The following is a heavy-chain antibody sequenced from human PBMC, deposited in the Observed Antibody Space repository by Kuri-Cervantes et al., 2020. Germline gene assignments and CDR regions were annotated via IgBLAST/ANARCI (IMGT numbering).Heavy chain of an antibody. V-gene: IGHV4-59*13. CDR3: ARESVVVTVFDI. J-gene: IGHJ3*02. CDR1: GGSISSYY. D-gene: IGHD2-21*02. Sequence: SETLSLTCTVSGGSISSYYWSWIRQPPGKGLEWIGYIYYSGSTNYNPSLKSRVTISVDTSKNQFSLKLSSVTAADTAVYYCARESVVVTVFDIWGQGTMVTVSS. CDR2: IYYSGST.